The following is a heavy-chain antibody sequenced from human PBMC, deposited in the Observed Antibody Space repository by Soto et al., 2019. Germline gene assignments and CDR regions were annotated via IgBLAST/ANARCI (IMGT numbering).Heavy chain of an antibody. Sequence: GASVKVSCKASGGTFSSYAISWVRQAPGQGLEWMGGIIPIFGTANYAQKFQGGVTITADESTSTAYMELSSLRSEDTAVYYCASDTYCSSTSCYPYYWGQGTLVTVSS. CDR1: GGTFSSYA. CDR2: IIPIFGTA. D-gene: IGHD2-2*01. CDR3: ASDTYCSSTSCYPYY. J-gene: IGHJ4*02. V-gene: IGHV1-69*13.